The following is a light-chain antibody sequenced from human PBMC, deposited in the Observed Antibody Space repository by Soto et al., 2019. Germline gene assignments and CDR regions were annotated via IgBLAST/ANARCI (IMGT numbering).Light chain of an antibody. CDR3: ASWDDRLSGWV. Sequence: QSVLTQPPSASGTPGQRITISCSGSSSNLGPDTLSWYQQLPGTAPKLLLYSNNQRPSGVPERFSGSKSGTSASLAISGLQSEDEADYYCASWDDRLSGWVFGGGTQLTVL. J-gene: IGLJ3*02. CDR2: SNN. CDR1: SSNLGPDT. V-gene: IGLV1-44*01.